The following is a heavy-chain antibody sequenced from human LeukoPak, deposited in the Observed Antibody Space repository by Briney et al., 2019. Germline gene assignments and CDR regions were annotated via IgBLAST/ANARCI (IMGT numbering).Heavy chain of an antibody. V-gene: IGHV4-34*01. CDR1: GFTFSNYV. J-gene: IGHJ4*02. CDR2: ITHSGST. CDR3: ASVPLRDGHLPNHFDY. D-gene: IGHD1-14*01. Sequence: GSLRLSCAASGFTFSNYVMSWVRQSPGKGLEWIGEITHSGSTSYNPSLNGRLTISKDASKNQFSLKLSFVTAADTAVYYCASVPLRDGHLPNHFDYWGQGTLVTVSS.